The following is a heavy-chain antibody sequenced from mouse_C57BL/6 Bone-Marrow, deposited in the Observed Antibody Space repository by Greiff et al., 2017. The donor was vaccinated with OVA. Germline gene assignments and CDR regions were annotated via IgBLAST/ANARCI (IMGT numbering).Heavy chain of an antibody. CDR3: ARGTYDYDGRFAY. Sequence: QVQLQQPGAELVMPGASVKLSCKASGYTFTSYWMHWVKQRPGQGLEWIGEIDPSDSYTNYNQKFKGKSTLTVDKSSSTAYMQLSSLTSEDSAVYYCARGTYDYDGRFAYWGQGTLVTVSA. D-gene: IGHD2-4*01. J-gene: IGHJ3*01. CDR2: IDPSDSYT. CDR1: GYTFTSYW. V-gene: IGHV1-69*01.